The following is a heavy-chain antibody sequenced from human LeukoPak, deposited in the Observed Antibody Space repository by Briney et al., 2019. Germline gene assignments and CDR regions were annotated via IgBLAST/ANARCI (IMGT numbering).Heavy chain of an antibody. CDR1: GGTFSSYT. D-gene: IGHD3-3*01. V-gene: IGHV1-69*02. CDR2: IIPILGIA. J-gene: IGHJ4*02. Sequence: GASVKVSCKASGGTFSSYTISWVRQAPGQGLEWMGRIIPILGIANYAQKFQGRVTITTDESTSTAYMELSSLRSEDTAVYYCARLNYDFWSGYYTDFDYWGQGTLVTVSS. CDR3: ARLNYDFWSGYYTDFDY.